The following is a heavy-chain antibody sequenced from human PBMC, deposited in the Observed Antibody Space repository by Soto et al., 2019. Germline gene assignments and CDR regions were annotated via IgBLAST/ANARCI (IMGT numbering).Heavy chain of an antibody. CDR1: GYSFTSYR. V-gene: IGHV5-51*01. D-gene: IGHD6-19*01. CDR2: IYPDDSDT. Sequence: PGESLKISCKGSGYSFTSYRIGWVRQMPGKGLEWMGIIYPDDSDTRYGPSFLGQVTISADKSITTAYLQWTSLKAPDTAIYYCARQGGTGWQNYYLLDVWGQGTTVTVSS. J-gene: IGHJ6*02. CDR3: ARQGGTGWQNYYLLDV.